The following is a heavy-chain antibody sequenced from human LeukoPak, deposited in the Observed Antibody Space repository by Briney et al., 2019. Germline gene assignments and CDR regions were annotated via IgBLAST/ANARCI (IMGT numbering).Heavy chain of an antibody. Sequence: GGSLRLSCAASGFTFSSYAMHWVRQAPGKGLEWVAVISYDGSNKYYADSVKGRFTISRDNSKTTLYLQMNSLRAEDTAVYYCARDRPDCSSTSCYRSLADYWGQGTLVTVSS. CDR2: ISYDGSNK. V-gene: IGHV3-30*04. CDR1: GFTFSSYA. D-gene: IGHD2-2*01. CDR3: ARDRPDCSSTSCYRSLADY. J-gene: IGHJ4*02.